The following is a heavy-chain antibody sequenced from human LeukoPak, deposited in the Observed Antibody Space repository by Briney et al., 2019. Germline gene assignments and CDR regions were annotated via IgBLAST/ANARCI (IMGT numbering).Heavy chain of an antibody. V-gene: IGHV4-39*02. J-gene: IGHJ4*02. CDR1: GGSISSGSYY. CDR3: ARDGRVWYYYGSGSYYPFDY. Sequence: SETLSLTCTVSGGSISSGSYYWGWIRQPPGKGLEWIGSIYYSGSTYYNPSLKSRVTISVDTSKNQFSLKLSSVTAADTAVYYCARDGRVWYYYGSGSYYPFDYWGQGTLVTVSS. D-gene: IGHD3-10*01. CDR2: IYYSGST.